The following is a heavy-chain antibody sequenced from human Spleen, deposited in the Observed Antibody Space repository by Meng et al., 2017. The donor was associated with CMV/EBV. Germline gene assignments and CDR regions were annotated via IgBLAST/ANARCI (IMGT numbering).Heavy chain of an antibody. Sequence: ASVKVSCKVPGYTLSELSMHWVRQAPGKGLEWMGGLDPEDGETIYAQKFQGRVIMTEDTSTDTAFMQLSSLRSEDTAVYYCATDRPHCSSTRCSSTGFYGMDVWGQGTTVTVSS. CDR1: GYTLSELS. CDR3: ATDRPHCSSTRCSSTGFYGMDV. V-gene: IGHV1-24*01. D-gene: IGHD2-2*01. CDR2: LDPEDGET. J-gene: IGHJ6*02.